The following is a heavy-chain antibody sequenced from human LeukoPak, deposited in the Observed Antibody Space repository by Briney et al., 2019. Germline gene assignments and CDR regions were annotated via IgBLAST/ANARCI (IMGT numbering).Heavy chain of an antibody. CDR2: ISDGGAST. CDR3: AKDSGYCASTTCRLAN. Sequence: GGSLRLSCAASGFXFSTYAISWVRQAPGKGLEWVSSISDGGASTYYADSVKGRFTISRDNSRNTLYLQMDSLRVEDTAIYYCAKDSGYCASTTCRLANWGQGTLVTVSS. V-gene: IGHV3-23*01. CDR1: GFXFSTYA. D-gene: IGHD2-2*01. J-gene: IGHJ4*02.